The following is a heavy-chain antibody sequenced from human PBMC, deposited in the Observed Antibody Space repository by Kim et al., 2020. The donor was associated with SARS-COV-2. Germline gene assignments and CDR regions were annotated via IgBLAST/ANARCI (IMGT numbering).Heavy chain of an antibody. CDR3: AKEHDYKTFDY. CDR2: ISYDGSNK. V-gene: IGHV3-30*18. CDR1: GFTFSSYG. J-gene: IGHJ4*02. D-gene: IGHD4-4*01. Sequence: GGSLRLSCAASGFTFSSYGMHWVRQAPGKGLEWVAVISYDGSNKYYADSVKGRFTISRDNSKNTLYLQMNSLRAEDTAVYYCAKEHDYKTFDYWGQGTLVTVSS.